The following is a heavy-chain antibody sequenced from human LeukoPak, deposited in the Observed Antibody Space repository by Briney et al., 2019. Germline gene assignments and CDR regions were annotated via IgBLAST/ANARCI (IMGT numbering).Heavy chain of an antibody. CDR1: GFTFSRNW. CDR2: IKEDGSEK. CDR3: ARVTTIFGVLKYYYYMDV. Sequence: GGSLRLSRAASGFTFSRNWMSWVRQAPGKGLEWVANIKEDGSEKYYVDSVKGRLTISRDNAKNSLYLQMNSLRAEDTAVYYCARVTTIFGVLKYYYYMDVWGKGTTVTVSS. D-gene: IGHD3-3*01. V-gene: IGHV3-7*01. J-gene: IGHJ6*03.